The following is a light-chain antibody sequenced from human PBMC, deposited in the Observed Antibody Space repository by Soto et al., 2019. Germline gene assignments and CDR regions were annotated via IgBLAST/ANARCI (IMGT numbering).Light chain of an antibody. J-gene: IGLJ2*01. CDR1: SSNIGSNT. CDR2: SNN. Sequence: QLVLTQPPSASGTPGQRVTISCSGSSSNIGSNTVNWYQQLPGTAPKLLIYSNNQRPSGVPDRFSGSKSGTSASLAISGLQSEDEADYYCAAWDASLKGVVFGGGTQLTVL. CDR3: AAWDASLKGVV. V-gene: IGLV1-44*01.